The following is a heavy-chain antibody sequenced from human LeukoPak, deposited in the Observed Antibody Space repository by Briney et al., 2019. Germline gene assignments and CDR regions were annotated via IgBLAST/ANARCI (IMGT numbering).Heavy chain of an antibody. CDR1: GFTFTSYA. CDR2: ISGSGGNT. D-gene: IGHD6-19*01. V-gene: IGHV3-23*01. J-gene: IGHJ4*02. CDR3: ARVASSGWYYSRNKYYFDY. Sequence: GGTLRLSCAASGFTFTSYAMNWVRQPPGKGLEWVSAISGSGGNTYYADSVKGRFTISRDNSKNTLYLQMNSLRAEDTAVYYCARVASSGWYYSRNKYYFDYWGQGTLVTVSS.